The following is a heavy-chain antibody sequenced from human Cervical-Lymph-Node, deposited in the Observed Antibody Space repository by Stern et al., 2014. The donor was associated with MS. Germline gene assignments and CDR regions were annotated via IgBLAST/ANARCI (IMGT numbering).Heavy chain of an antibody. D-gene: IGHD3-22*01. J-gene: IGHJ4*02. CDR3: ARPNDSGGRYYPQPLEY. CDR1: GFTFRSYG. V-gene: IGHV3-33*01. CDR2: VWDDGSTA. Sequence: VHLVESGGGVVQPGTSLRLSCAASGFTFRSYGMHWVRQAPGKGLEWVALVWDDGSTAYYRNSVKGRFTISRDNSNNTLFLQMNSLTAEDTAVYYCARPNDSGGRYYPQPLEYWGQGTLVTVSS.